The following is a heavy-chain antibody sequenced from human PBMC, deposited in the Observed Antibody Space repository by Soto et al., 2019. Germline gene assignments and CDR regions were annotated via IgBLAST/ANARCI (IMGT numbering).Heavy chain of an antibody. D-gene: IGHD6-19*01. V-gene: IGHV4-34*01. J-gene: IGHJ3*02. CDR3: ADGYSRGWYGHDAFDI. CDR1: GGSFSGYY. CDR2: INHSGST. Sequence: QVQLQQWGAGLLKPSETLSLTCAVYGGSFSGYYWSWIRQPPGKGLDWIGEINHSGSTNYNPSLKRRVTISVDTSKNQFSLKLSSVTAADTAVYYCADGYSRGWYGHDAFDIWGQGTMVTVSS.